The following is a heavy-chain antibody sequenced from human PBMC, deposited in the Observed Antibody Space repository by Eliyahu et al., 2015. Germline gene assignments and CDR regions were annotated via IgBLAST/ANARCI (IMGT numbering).Heavy chain of an antibody. Sequence: QVQLVESGGGVVQPGRSLRLSCAASGFTFRSYGMHWVRQAPGKGLEWVALIWYDESNKYYADSVKGRFTISRDNSKNTLYLQMNSLRAEDTAVYYCARDYYDSSAYYRVLDYWGQGTLVTVSS. D-gene: IGHD3-22*01. CDR3: ARDYYDSSAYYRVLDY. CDR1: GFTFRSYG. V-gene: IGHV3-33*01. CDR2: IWYDESNK. J-gene: IGHJ4*02.